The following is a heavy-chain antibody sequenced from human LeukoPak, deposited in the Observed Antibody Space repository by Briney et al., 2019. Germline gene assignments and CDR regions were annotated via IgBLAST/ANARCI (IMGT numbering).Heavy chain of an antibody. J-gene: IGHJ4*02. CDR1: GYTFTSYA. V-gene: IGHV1-3*01. Sequence: ASVKVSCKASGYTFTSYAMHWVRQAPGQRLEWMGWINAGNGNTKYSQKFQGRVTITRDTSASTAYMELSSLRSEDTAVYYCARWSTCSGGSCSPGPFDYWGQGTLVTVSS. CDR2: INAGNGNT. CDR3: ARWSTCSGGSCSPGPFDY. D-gene: IGHD2-15*01.